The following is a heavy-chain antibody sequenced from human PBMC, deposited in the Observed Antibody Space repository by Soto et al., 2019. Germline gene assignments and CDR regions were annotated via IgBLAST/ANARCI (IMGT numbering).Heavy chain of an antibody. V-gene: IGHV4-39*01. CDR1: GGSISSSSYY. D-gene: IGHD6-13*01. CDR2: IYYSGST. Sequence: QLQLQESGPGLVKPSETLSLTCTVSGGSISSSSYYWGWIRQPPGKGLEWIGSIYYSGSTYYNPSLTSRVTISVDTSKNQSSLKLSSVTAADTAVYYCARRGSSSWYGYWGQGTLVTVSS. CDR3: ARRGSSSWYGY. J-gene: IGHJ4*02.